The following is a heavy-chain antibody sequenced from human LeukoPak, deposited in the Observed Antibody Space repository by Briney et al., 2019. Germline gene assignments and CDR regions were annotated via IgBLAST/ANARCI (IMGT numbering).Heavy chain of an antibody. CDR1: GGSISSGSYY. J-gene: IGHJ4*02. D-gene: IGHD5-12*01. V-gene: IGHV4-61*09. CDR3: ARKDPGYSGYSDFDY. Sequence: SETLSLTCTVSGGSISSGSYYWSWIRQPAGKGLEWIGHIYTSGSTNYNPSLKSRVTISVDTSKNQFSLKLSSVSAADTAIYYCARKDPGYSGYSDFDYWGQGTLVTVSS. CDR2: IYTSGST.